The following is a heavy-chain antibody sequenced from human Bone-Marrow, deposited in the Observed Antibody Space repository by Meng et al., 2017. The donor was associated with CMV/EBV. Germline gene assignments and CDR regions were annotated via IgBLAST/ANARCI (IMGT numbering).Heavy chain of an antibody. J-gene: IGHJ6*02. CDR1: GFTFSSYS. CDR2: IRYDGSNK. D-gene: IGHD3-10*01. V-gene: IGHV3-30*02. Sequence: GESLKISCAASGFTFSSYSMNWVRQAPGKGLEWVAFIRYDGSNKYYADSVKGRFTISRDNSKNTLYLQMNSLRAEDTAVYYCAKEGRPRGYYYGMDVWGQGTTVTVSS. CDR3: AKEGRPRGYYYGMDV.